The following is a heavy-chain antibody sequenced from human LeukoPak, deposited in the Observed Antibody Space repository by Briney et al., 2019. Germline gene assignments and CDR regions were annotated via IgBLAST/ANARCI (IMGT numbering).Heavy chain of an antibody. CDR3: ARDYRPMIVVVITVDAFDI. J-gene: IGHJ3*02. Sequence: ASVKVSCKASGYTFTSYGISWVRQAPGQGLEWMGWISAYNGNTNYAQKLQGRVTMTTDTSTSTAYMELRSLRSDDTAVYYCARDYRPMIVVVITVDAFDIWGQGTMVTVSS. D-gene: IGHD3-22*01. CDR1: GYTFTSYG. V-gene: IGHV1-18*01. CDR2: ISAYNGNT.